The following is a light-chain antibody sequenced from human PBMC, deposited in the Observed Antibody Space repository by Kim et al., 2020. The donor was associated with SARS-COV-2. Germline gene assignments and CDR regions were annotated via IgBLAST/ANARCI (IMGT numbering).Light chain of an antibody. J-gene: IGKJ4*01. Sequence: SVCPGERATLSCRASQSVRSNLAWYQQKPGQAPRLLIYDSSTRATGIPARFSGSGSGTEFTLTISSLQSEDFAVYDCQQYNNWVTFGGGTKVDIK. CDR3: QQYNNWVT. CDR2: DSS. V-gene: IGKV3-15*01. CDR1: QSVRSN.